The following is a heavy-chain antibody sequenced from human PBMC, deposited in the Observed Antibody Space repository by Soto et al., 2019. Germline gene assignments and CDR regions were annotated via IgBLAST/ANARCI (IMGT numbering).Heavy chain of an antibody. CDR3: AKRSSSSTVDY. CDR1: GFTFSSYA. CDR2: ISGSDDST. V-gene: IGHV3-23*01. J-gene: IGHJ4*02. D-gene: IGHD6-6*01. Sequence: EVQLLESGGGLVQPGESLRLSCAASGFTFSSYAMSWVRQAPGKGLEWVSVISGSDDSTYYADSVKGRFTISRDNSKNTPYLQMNSMRAEDTAGYYCAKRSSSSTVDYWGQGTLVTVSS.